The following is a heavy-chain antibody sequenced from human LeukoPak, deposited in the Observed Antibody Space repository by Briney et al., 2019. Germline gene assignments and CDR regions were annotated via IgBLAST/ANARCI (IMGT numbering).Heavy chain of an antibody. D-gene: IGHD3-22*01. CDR1: GGTFSSYT. J-gene: IGHJ3*02. V-gene: IGHV1-69*16. CDR2: IIPILGIA. Sequence: SVKVSCKASGGTFSSYTISWVRQAPGQGLEWMGRIIPILGIANYAQKFQGRVTITTDESTSTAYMELSSLRSEDTAVYYCARGAQYDSSGYYDDAFDIWGQGTMVTVSS. CDR3: ARGAQYDSSGYYDDAFDI.